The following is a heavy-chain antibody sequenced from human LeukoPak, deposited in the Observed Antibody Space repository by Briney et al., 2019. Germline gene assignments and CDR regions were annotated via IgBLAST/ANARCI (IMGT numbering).Heavy chain of an antibody. J-gene: IGHJ6*03. CDR2: ISAYNGNT. CDR3: ARFSRDNGDYYYYMDV. CDR1: GYTFTSYG. V-gene: IGHV1-18*01. D-gene: IGHD1-1*01. Sequence: ASVKVSCKASGYTFTSYGISWVRQAPGQGLEWMGWISAYNGNTNYAQKLQGRVTMTTDTATSTAYMELRSLRSDDTAVYYCARFSRDNGDYYYYMDVWGKGTTVTISS.